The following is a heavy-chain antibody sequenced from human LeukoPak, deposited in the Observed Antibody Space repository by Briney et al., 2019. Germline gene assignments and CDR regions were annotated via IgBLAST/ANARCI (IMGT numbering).Heavy chain of an antibody. Sequence: TLSLTCTVSGYSISTGYYWDWIRQPPGKALEWLALIYWDDDKRYSPSLKSRLTITKDTSKNQVVLTMTNMDPVDTATYYCAHNPRTYYYDSSGYYSSYYFDYWGQGTLVTVSS. CDR3: AHNPRTYYYDSSGYYSSYYFDY. J-gene: IGHJ4*02. CDR1: GYSISTGYYW. V-gene: IGHV2-5*02. D-gene: IGHD3-22*01. CDR2: IYWDDDK.